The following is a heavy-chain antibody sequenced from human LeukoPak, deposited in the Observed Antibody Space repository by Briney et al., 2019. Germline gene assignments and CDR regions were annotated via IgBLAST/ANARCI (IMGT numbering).Heavy chain of an antibody. CDR3: AREERGHAINY. J-gene: IGHJ4*02. Sequence: GGSLRLSCATSGFTFNLYAMDWVRQAPGKGLEFVSAINSNGDSTYYAYSVKGRFTISSDNSQSTLHLQMGSLTAEYMAVYYCAREERGHAINYWGQGTLVTVSS. CDR2: INSNGDST. D-gene: IGHD5-12*01. CDR1: GFTFNLYA. V-gene: IGHV3-64*01.